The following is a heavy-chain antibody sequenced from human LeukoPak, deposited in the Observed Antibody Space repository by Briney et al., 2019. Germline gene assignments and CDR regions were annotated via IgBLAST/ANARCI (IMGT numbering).Heavy chain of an antibody. V-gene: IGHV4-39*01. CDR1: GGSISSSSYC. CDR3: ARHPRGSYPYYFDY. D-gene: IGHD1-26*01. J-gene: IGHJ4*02. Sequence: SETLSLTCTVSGGSISSSSYCWGWIRQPPGKGLEWIGSIYYTGSTYYNPSLKSRVTISVDTSKNQFSLKLTSVIAADTAVYYCARHPRGSYPYYFDYWGQGTLVTVSS. CDR2: IYYTGST.